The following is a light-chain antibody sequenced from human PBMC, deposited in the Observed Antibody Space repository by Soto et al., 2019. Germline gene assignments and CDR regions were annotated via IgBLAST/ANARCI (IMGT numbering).Light chain of an antibody. V-gene: IGLV2-14*03. CDR3: GSYTTRSTVI. CDR2: DVR. J-gene: IGLJ2*01. Sequence: QSALTQPASVSGSPGQSITISCTGSSSDVGNYNYVTWYQQHPGKAPKRIIYDVRNRPAGVSSRISGSKSGNTASLTISRLQAEDEADYYCGSYTTRSTVIFGGGTKVTVL. CDR1: SSDVGNYNY.